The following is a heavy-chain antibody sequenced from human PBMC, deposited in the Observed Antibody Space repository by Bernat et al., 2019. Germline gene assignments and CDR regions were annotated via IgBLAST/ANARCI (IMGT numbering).Heavy chain of an antibody. J-gene: IGHJ4*02. CDR1: GGSISSDNW. CDR2: IYHRGNI. Sequence: QVQLQESGPGLVKPSGTLSLTCAVSGGSISSDNWWSWVRQPPGKGLEWIGEIYHRGNINYNPSLKSRVTISLDKSKDQLSLKLSSVTAADTAVYYCARVRTQRPWYYFDSWGQGTLVTVSS. CDR3: ARVRTQRPWYYFDS. D-gene: IGHD6-25*01. V-gene: IGHV4-4*02.